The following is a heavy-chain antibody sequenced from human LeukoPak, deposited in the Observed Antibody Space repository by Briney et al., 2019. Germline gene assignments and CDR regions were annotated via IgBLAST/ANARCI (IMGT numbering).Heavy chain of an antibody. CDR2: ITGSSTWT. CDR1: GFTFGNFG. Sequence: PGGSLRLSCEASGFTFGNFGMTWVRQALGKGLQWVSGITGSSTWTYYAASVKGRFTVSRDNSQNTLHLQMNSLRADDTAVYYCARELVSSGTDYCDLWGRGTLVTVSS. V-gene: IGHV3-23*01. J-gene: IGHJ2*01. D-gene: IGHD3-10*01. CDR3: ARELVSSGTDYCDL.